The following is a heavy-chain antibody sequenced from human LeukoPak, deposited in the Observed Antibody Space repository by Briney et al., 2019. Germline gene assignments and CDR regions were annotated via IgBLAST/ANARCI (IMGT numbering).Heavy chain of an antibody. Sequence: PGGSLRLSCAASGFTFSSSGFTFSSYGMHWVRQAPGKGLEWVAVISYDGSNKYYADSVKGRFTISRDNSKNTLYLQMNSLRAEDTAVYYCAKDRTAVAGSLDYWGQGTLVTVSS. V-gene: IGHV3-30*18. D-gene: IGHD6-19*01. J-gene: IGHJ4*02. CDR3: AKDRTAVAGSLDY. CDR2: ISYDGSNK. CDR1: GFTFSSSGFTFSSYG.